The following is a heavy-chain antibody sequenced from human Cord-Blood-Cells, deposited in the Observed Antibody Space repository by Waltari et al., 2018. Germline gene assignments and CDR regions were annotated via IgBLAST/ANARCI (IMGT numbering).Heavy chain of an antibody. CDR3: ARSIGYDILTGYYYYFDY. J-gene: IGHJ4*02. V-gene: IGHV1-69*01. D-gene: IGHD3-9*01. Sequence: QVQLVQSGAEVKKPGSSVKVSCKASGGTFSSYARSWVRQALGQGLEWMGGIIPIFGTANYAQKFQGRVTITADESTSTAYMELSSLRSEDTAVYYCARSIGYDILTGYYYYFDYWGQGTLVTVSS. CDR2: IIPIFGTA. CDR1: GGTFSSYA.